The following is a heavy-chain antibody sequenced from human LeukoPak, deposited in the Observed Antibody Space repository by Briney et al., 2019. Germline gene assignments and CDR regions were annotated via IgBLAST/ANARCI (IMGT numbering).Heavy chain of an antibody. CDR3: AGAVDFYYYGTDV. J-gene: IGHJ6*02. D-gene: IGHD5-12*01. V-gene: IGHV3-30-3*01. Sequence: GRSLRLSCAASGFTFSSYAMHWVRQAPGKGLEWVAVISYDGSNKYYADSVKGRFTISRDNSKNTLYLQMNSLRAEDTAVYYCAGAVDFYYYGTDVWGQGTTVTVSS. CDR1: GFTFSSYA. CDR2: ISYDGSNK.